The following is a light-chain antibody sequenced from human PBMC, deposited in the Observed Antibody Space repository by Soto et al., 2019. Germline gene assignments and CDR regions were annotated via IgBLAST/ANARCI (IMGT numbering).Light chain of an antibody. CDR2: EVT. J-gene: IGLJ1*01. CDR1: RSDVAGYNF. Sequence: QSALTQPPSASGSPGQSVTISCTGTRSDVAGYNFVSWYQQHPGKAPKLIIYEVTKRPSGVPDRFSGSKSGNTASLTVSGLQAEDEANYYCGSYAGFNNFVFGNGTKVTVL. CDR3: GSYAGFNNFV. V-gene: IGLV2-8*01.